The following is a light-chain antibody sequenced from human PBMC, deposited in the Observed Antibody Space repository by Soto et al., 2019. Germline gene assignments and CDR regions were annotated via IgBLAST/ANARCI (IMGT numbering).Light chain of an antibody. J-gene: IGLJ1*01. CDR2: GNS. V-gene: IGLV1-40*01. CDR3: QSYDNSLSGSGV. CDR1: SSNIGAGYD. Sequence: QSVLTQPPSVSGAPGQRVTISCTGSSSNIGAGYDVHWYQQLPGTAPKLLIYGNSNRPSGVPDRFSGSKSCTSASLAITGLQAEDEADYYCQSYDNSLSGSGVFGTGTKVTVL.